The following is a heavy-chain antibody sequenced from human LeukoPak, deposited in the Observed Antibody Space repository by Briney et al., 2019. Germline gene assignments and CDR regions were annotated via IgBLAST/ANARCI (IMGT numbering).Heavy chain of an antibody. CDR1: GFTFSTYG. J-gene: IGHJ6*03. D-gene: IGHD2-21*02. V-gene: IGHV3-21*01. Sequence: GGSLRLSCVASGFTFSTYGMNWVRQAPGKGLEWVSSISSSSSYIYYADSVKGRFTISRDNSKNTLYLQMNSLRAEDTAVYYCAKDQVVMTYYYYYMDVWGKGTTVTISS. CDR2: ISSSSSYI. CDR3: AKDQVVMTYYYYYMDV.